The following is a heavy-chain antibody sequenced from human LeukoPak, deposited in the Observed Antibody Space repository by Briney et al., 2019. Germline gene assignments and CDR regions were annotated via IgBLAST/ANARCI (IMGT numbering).Heavy chain of an antibody. CDR1: GYTFTSYG. CDR3: ARSRDGYNFCDY. CDR2: ISAYSGGT. Sequence: ASVKVSCKASGYTFTSYGISWVRQAPGQGLEWMGWISAYSGGTNYAQKFQGRVTMTRDTSISTAYMELSKLRSDDTAVYYCARSRDGYNFCDYWGQGTPVTVSS. J-gene: IGHJ4*02. D-gene: IGHD5-24*01. V-gene: IGHV1-2*02.